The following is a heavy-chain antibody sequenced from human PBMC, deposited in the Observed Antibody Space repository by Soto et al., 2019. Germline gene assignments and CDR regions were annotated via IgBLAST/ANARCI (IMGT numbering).Heavy chain of an antibody. D-gene: IGHD1-26*01. Sequence: EVQLVESGGGLVQPGGSLRLSCAASGFTFSTFSMNWVRQAPGKGLEWVSYISTSSATIYYADSVKGRFTISRDNAKNSLYLQMNSLRDEDTAVCYCARDGATTGHWDFWGQGTLVTVSS. CDR2: ISTSSATI. V-gene: IGHV3-48*02. CDR1: GFTFSTFS. CDR3: ARDGATTGHWDF. J-gene: IGHJ4*02.